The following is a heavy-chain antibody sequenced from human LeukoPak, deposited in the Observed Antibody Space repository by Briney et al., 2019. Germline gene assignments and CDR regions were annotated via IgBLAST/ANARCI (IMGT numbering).Heavy chain of an antibody. Sequence: GGSLRLSCAASGFMFTSYWMSWVRQAPGKGLEWVSYISTGSSTIYYADSVKGRFTISRDNAKNTLYLQMNSLRAEDTAVYYCARERLQQLVPYNWFDPWGQGTLVTVSS. CDR1: GFMFTSYW. V-gene: IGHV3-48*04. CDR2: ISTGSSTI. CDR3: ARERLQQLVPYNWFDP. D-gene: IGHD6-13*01. J-gene: IGHJ5*02.